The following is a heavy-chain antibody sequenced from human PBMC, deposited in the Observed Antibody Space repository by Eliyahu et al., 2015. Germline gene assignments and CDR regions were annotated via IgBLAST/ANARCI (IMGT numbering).Heavy chain of an antibody. D-gene: IGHD2-21*02. CDR1: GYAISSGYY. CDR2: IYPSGRT. Sequence: QVQLQESGPGLVKPSEXLSXTCAXXGYAISSGYYWGWIRQPPGKGLEWIGGIYPSGRTYYNPSLKSRVTISVDTSKNQFSLKLSSVTAADTAVYYCARDPKEGMTRHWYFDLWGRGTLVTVSS. V-gene: IGHV4-38-2*02. J-gene: IGHJ2*01. CDR3: ARDPKEGMTRHWYFDL.